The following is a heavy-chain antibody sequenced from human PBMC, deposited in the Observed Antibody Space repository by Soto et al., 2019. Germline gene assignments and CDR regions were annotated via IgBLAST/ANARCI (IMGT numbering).Heavy chain of an antibody. D-gene: IGHD3-16*01. CDR3: ARTLVAFGGVDFDL. Sequence: PGGSLRLSCAGSGFSFSSYTIHWGRQAPGKGLEWVASISSGSRSISYADSVKGRFTISRDNAESSLFLQMNSLRAEDTAVYYCARTLVAFGGVDFDLWGQGTLVTVSS. CDR1: GFSFSSYT. CDR2: ISSGSRSI. V-gene: IGHV3-21*06. J-gene: IGHJ4*02.